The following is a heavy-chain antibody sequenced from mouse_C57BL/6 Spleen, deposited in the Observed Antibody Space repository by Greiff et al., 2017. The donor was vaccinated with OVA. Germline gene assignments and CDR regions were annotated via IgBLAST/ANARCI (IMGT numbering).Heavy chain of an antibody. D-gene: IGHD4-1*01. CDR3: ARRKRGLLGY. J-gene: IGHJ2*01. CDR2: INPNNGGT. Sequence: VQLQQSGPELVKPGASVKISCKASGYTFTDYYMNWVKQSHGKSLEWIGDINPNNGGTSYNQKFKGKATLTVDKSSSTAYMELRSLTSEDSAVYYCARRKRGLLGYWGQGTTLTVSS. CDR1: GYTFTDYY. V-gene: IGHV1-26*01.